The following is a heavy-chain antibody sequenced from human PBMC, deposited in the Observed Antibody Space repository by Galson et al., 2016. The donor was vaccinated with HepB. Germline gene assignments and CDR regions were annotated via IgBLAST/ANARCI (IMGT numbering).Heavy chain of an antibody. CDR3: ATQLHQTYYYYGMDV. Sequence: SLRLSCAASGFTFSSYAMSWVRQAPGQGLEWVSLISGRGGSTDYADSVKGRFTLSRDNSKNTLYLQMNSLRAEDTAVYYCATQLHQTYYYYGMDVWGQGTTVTVSS. J-gene: IGHJ6*02. V-gene: IGHV3-23*01. CDR1: GFTFSSYA. CDR2: ISGRGGST. D-gene: IGHD2-2*01.